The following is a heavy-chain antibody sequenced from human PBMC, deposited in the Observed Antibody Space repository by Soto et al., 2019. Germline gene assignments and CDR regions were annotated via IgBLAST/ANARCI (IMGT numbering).Heavy chain of an antibody. Sequence: QVHLVESGGGLVKPGGSLRLSCAASGFTFSAYYMSWIRQAPGKGLEWVSYISSSGSTIYSADSVKGRVTISRDNDKNSLYLQMNGLRAEDTAVYYCARGHQVSSWTGGWFDPWGQGTLVTVTA. CDR3: ARGHQVSSWTGGWFDP. V-gene: IGHV3-11*01. CDR1: GFTFSAYY. CDR2: ISSSGSTI. D-gene: IGHD6-13*01. J-gene: IGHJ5*02.